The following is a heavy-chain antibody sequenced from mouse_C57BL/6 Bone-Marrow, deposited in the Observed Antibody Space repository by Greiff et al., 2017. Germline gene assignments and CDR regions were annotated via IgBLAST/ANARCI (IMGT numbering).Heavy chain of an antibody. Sequence: EVQVVESGEGLVKPGGSLKLSCAASGFTFSSYAMSWVRQTPEKRLEWVAYISSGGDYIYYADTVKGRFTISRDNARNTLYLQMSSLKSEDTAMYYCTRRGSSLFAYWGQGTLVTVSA. CDR3: TRRGSSLFAY. J-gene: IGHJ3*01. D-gene: IGHD1-1*01. CDR1: GFTFSSYA. CDR2: ISSGGDYI. V-gene: IGHV5-9-1*02.